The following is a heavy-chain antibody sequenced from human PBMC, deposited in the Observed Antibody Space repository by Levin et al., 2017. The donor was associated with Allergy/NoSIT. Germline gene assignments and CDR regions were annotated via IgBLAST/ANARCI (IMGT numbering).Heavy chain of an antibody. CDR1: GFTFSSYG. D-gene: IGHD3-22*01. J-gene: IGHJ2*01. CDR2: ISYDGSNK. Sequence: GGSLRLSCAASGFTFSSYGMHWVRQAPGKGLEWVAVISYDGSNKYYADSVKGRFTISRDNSKNTLYLQMNSLRAEDTAVYYCAKDPGDYYDSSGYYLSWYFDLWGRGTLVTVSS. V-gene: IGHV3-30*18. CDR3: AKDPGDYYDSSGYYLSWYFDL.